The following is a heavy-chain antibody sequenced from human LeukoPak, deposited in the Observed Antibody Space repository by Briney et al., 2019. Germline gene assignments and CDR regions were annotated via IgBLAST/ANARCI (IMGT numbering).Heavy chain of an antibody. D-gene: IGHD3-22*01. CDR3: ARGDYYDSSGYLFDY. CDR1: GFTFNTYA. Sequence: GSLRLSCVASGFTFNTYAMSWVRQAPGKGLEWVSGISVSGGRTDYADSVKGRFTISRDNAKNSLYLQMNSLRAEDTAVYYCARGDYYDSSGYLFDYWGQGTLVTVSS. J-gene: IGHJ4*02. CDR2: ISVSGGRT. V-gene: IGHV3-23*01.